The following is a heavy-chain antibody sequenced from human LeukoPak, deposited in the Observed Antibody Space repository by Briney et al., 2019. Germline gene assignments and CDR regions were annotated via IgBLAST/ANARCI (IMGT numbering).Heavy chain of an antibody. V-gene: IGHV5-51*01. CDR2: IYPGDSDT. D-gene: IGHD2-2*02. CDR1: GYSFTSYW. CDR3: ARLLRYCSSTSCYTLNY. Sequence: GESLKISCKGSGYSFTSYWIGWVRQMPGKGLEWMGIIYPGDSDTRYSPSFQGQVTISADKSISTAYLQWSSLKASDTATYYCARLLRYCSSTSCYTLNYWGQGTLVTVSS. J-gene: IGHJ4*02.